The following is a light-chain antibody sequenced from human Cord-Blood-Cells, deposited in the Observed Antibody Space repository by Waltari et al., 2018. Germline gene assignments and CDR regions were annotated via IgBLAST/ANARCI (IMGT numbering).Light chain of an antibody. V-gene: IGLV3-21*03. CDR3: QVWDSSSDHRV. CDR1: NIGSKS. J-gene: IGLJ3*02. Sequence: SYVLTQTHSVSVATGKTARITCGGNNIGSKSMHWYQQKPGQAPVLVVDVDRDRPSGIPERFSGSKSGNTATLTISRVEAGDAADYYCQVWDSSSDHRVFGGGTKLTVL. CDR2: VDR.